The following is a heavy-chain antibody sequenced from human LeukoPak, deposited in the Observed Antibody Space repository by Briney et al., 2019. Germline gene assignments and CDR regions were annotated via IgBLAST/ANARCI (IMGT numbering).Heavy chain of an antibody. CDR2: ISYDGSNK. V-gene: IGHV3-30*04. CDR3: ARDPRRSSQTGYFDY. CDR1: GFTFSNYA. Sequence: GGSLRLSCAASGFTFSNYAMHWFRQAPGKGLEWVAVISYDGSNKYYADSVKGRFTISRDNSKNTVYLQMNSLRAEDTAVYYCARDPRRSSQTGYFDYWGQGTLVTVSS. J-gene: IGHJ4*02. D-gene: IGHD6-13*01.